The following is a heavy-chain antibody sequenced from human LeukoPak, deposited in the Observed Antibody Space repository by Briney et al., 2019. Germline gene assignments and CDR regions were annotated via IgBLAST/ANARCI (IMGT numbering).Heavy chain of an antibody. Sequence: GGSLRLSCAASGFTFSSYSMNWVRQAPGKGLEWVSYISSSSSTIYYADSVKGRFTISRDNPKNSLYLQMNSLRAEDTAVYYCAREGVDYDFWSGYYRYYMDVWGKGTTVTVSS. J-gene: IGHJ6*03. V-gene: IGHV3-48*01. CDR1: GFTFSSYS. D-gene: IGHD3-3*01. CDR3: AREGVDYDFWSGYYRYYMDV. CDR2: ISSSSSTI.